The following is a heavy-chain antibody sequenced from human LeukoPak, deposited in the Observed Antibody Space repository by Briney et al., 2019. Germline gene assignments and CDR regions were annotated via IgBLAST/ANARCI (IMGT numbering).Heavy chain of an antibody. J-gene: IGHJ4*02. Sequence: PGGSLRLSCAASGFTFSSYAMSWIRQPPGKGLEWIGYIYYSGSTNYNPSLKSRVTISVDTSKNQFSLKLSSVTAADTAVYYCARVSDAAGTEYWGQGTLVTVSS. V-gene: IGHV4-59*01. CDR3: ARVSDAAGTEY. CDR1: GFTFSSYA. CDR2: IYYSGST. D-gene: IGHD6-13*01.